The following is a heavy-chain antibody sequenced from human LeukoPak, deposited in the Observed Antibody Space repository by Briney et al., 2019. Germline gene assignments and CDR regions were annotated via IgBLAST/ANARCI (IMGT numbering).Heavy chain of an antibody. V-gene: IGHV3-7*01. CDR3: ARRGVDYDYVWGSYRGGWYFDY. CDR2: IKQDGSEK. Sequence: GGSLRLSCAASGFTFSSYWMSWVRQAPGRGLEWVANIKQDGSEKYYVGSVKGRFTISRDNAKNSLYLQMNSLRAEDMAVYYCARRGVDYDYVWGSYRGGWYFDYWGQGTLVTVSS. D-gene: IGHD3-16*02. CDR1: GFTFSSYW. J-gene: IGHJ4*02.